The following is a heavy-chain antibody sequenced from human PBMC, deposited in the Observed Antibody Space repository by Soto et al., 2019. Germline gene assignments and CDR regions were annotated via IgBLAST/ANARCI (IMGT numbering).Heavy chain of an antibody. CDR1: GYTFSNDA. CDR3: ARASRYYWNYMMY. Sequence: QVQLVQSGAEVKKPGASVKVSCKASGYTFSNDAITWVRQAPGQGLEWMGWVSAYNGNTNYAQKFKDRVTMTTDTSMSTAYMEIRSLRYDDTAVYFCARASRYYWNYMMYWGQGTLVTVSS. J-gene: IGHJ4*02. D-gene: IGHD1-7*01. V-gene: IGHV1-18*01. CDR2: VSAYNGNT.